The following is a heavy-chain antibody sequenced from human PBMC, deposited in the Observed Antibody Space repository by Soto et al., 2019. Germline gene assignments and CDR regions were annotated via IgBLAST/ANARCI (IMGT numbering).Heavy chain of an antibody. D-gene: IGHD5-18*01. CDR1: GGSISSGGYY. V-gene: IGHV4-31*03. CDR2: IYYSGST. Sequence: SETLSLTCTVSGGSISSGGYYWSWIRQHPGKGLEWIGYIYYSGSTYYNTSLKSRVTISVDTSKNQFSLKLSSVTAADTVLYYCARVSYGYQLNRRPFDYWGQGTLVTVSS. J-gene: IGHJ4*02. CDR3: ARVSYGYQLNRRPFDY.